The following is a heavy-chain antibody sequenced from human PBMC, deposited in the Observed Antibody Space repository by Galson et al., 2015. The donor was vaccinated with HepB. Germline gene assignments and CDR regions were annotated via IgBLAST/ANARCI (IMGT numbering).Heavy chain of an antibody. CDR1: GYTFTGYY. J-gene: IGHJ2*01. CDR3: ARDLSVADDWYFDL. Sequence: SVKVSCKASGYTFTGYYMHWVRQAPGQGLEWMGWINPNSGGTNYAQKFQGRVTMTRDTSISTAYMELSRLRSDDTAVYYCARDLSVADDWYFDLWGRGTLVTVSS. CDR2: INPNSGGT. V-gene: IGHV1-2*02. D-gene: IGHD6-19*01.